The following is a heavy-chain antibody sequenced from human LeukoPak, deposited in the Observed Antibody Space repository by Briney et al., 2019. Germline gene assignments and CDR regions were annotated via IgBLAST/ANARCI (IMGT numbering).Heavy chain of an antibody. CDR3: ARDPISYYYDSSGYLKFPYYYGMDV. D-gene: IGHD3-22*01. CDR2: ISSSSSYI. CDR1: GFTFSSYS. J-gene: IGHJ6*02. V-gene: IGHV3-21*01. Sequence: PGGSLRLSCAASGFTFSSYSMNWVRQAPGKGLEWVSSISSSSSYIHYADSVKGRFTISRDNAKNSLYLQMNSLRAEDTAVYYCARDPISYYYDSSGYLKFPYYYGMDVWGQGTTVTVSS.